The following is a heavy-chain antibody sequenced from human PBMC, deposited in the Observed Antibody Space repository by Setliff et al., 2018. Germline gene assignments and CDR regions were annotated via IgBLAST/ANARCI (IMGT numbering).Heavy chain of an antibody. V-gene: IGHV4-61*02. CDR1: GASIGSGSHY. CDR3: AREYVVISFVRNTHSHYGMDV. J-gene: IGHJ6*02. Sequence: TLSLTCTVSGASIGSGSHYWSWIRQPAGRGLEWIGRIYTSGTTNYSPSLKSRVSISSDTSKNVISLKLNSVTAADTAVYFCAREYVVISFVRNTHSHYGMDVWGQGTTVTV. D-gene: IGHD2-21*01. CDR2: IYTSGTT.